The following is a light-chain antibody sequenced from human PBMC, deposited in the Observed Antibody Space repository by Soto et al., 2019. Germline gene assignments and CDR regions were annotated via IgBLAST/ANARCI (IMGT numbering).Light chain of an antibody. CDR2: EVN. V-gene: IGLV2-14*01. CDR3: QVWDSSSDHRV. J-gene: IGLJ3*02. Sequence: QSVLTQPASVSGSPGQSITISCTGTSSDIGGYKYVSWYQHHPGRAPKFIIYEVNNRPSGVSNRFSGSKSGNTATLTISRVEAGDEADYYCQVWDSSSDHRVFGGGTKVTVL. CDR1: SSDIGGYKY.